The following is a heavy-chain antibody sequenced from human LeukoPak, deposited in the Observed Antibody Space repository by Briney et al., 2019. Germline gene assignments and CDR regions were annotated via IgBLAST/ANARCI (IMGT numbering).Heavy chain of an antibody. CDR3: ARHVSTYGSGSFAY. CDR1: GGSISSYY. J-gene: IGHJ4*02. Sequence: NPSETLSLTCTVSGGSISSYYWSWIRQPPGKGLEWIGYIYHSGSTNYNPSLKSRVTISVDTSKNQFSLKLSSVTAADTAVYYCARHVSTYGSGSFAYWGQGTLVTVSS. V-gene: IGHV4-59*08. CDR2: IYHSGST. D-gene: IGHD3-10*01.